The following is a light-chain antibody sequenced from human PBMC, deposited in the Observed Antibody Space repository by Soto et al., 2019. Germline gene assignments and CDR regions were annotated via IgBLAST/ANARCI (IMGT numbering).Light chain of an antibody. V-gene: IGKV3-11*01. CDR1: QSVRSY. J-gene: IGKJ5*01. CDR2: DAS. CDR3: QQRSNWPIT. Sequence: ILLPQSPATLSLSPGERATLSCRASQSVRSYLAWYQQKPGQAPRLLIYDASNRATGIPARFSGSGSGTDFTLTISSLEPEDVEVDYCQQRSNWPITFGQGTRLEIK.